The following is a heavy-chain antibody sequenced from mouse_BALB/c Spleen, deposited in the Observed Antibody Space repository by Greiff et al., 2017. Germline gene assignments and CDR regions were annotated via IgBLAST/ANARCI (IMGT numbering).Heavy chain of an antibody. CDR3: ARVPPYFDY. J-gene: IGHJ2*01. CDR1: GFNIKDTY. CDR2: IDPANGNT. Sequence: EVKLVESGAELVKPGASVKLSCTASGFNIKDTYMHWVKQRPEQGLEWIGRIDPANGNTKYDPKFQGKATITADTSSNTAYLQLSSLTSEDTAVYYCARVPPYFDYWGQGTTLTVSS. V-gene: IGHV14-3*02. D-gene: IGHD5-1*01.